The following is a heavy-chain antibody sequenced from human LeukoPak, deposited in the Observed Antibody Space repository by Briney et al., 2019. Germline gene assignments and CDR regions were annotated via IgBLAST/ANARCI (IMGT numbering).Heavy chain of an antibody. Sequence: AGGSLRLSCAASGFTFSSYAMSWVRQAPGKGLEWVSAISGSGGSTYYADSVKGRFTISRDNSKNTLYLQMNSLRAEDTAVYYCAKAGGYCSGGSCYYFQHWGLGTLVTVSS. CDR3: AKAGGYCSGGSCYYFQH. J-gene: IGHJ1*01. CDR1: GFTFSSYA. D-gene: IGHD2-15*01. V-gene: IGHV3-23*01. CDR2: ISGSGGST.